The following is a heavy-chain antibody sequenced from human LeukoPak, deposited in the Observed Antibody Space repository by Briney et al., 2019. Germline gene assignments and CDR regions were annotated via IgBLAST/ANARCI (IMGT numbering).Heavy chain of an antibody. CDR3: ARGDCSSASCPPHYYYMDV. D-gene: IGHD2-2*01. Sequence: SETLPLTCTVSGGSISPYYWSWIRQPPGKGLEWIGNIYYIGSTNYNPSLKSRVTISVDMSKNQVSLKLSSVTAADTAVYYCARGDCSSASCPPHYYYMDVWGKGTTVTVSS. V-gene: IGHV4-59*01. CDR1: GGSISPYY. J-gene: IGHJ6*03. CDR2: IYYIGST.